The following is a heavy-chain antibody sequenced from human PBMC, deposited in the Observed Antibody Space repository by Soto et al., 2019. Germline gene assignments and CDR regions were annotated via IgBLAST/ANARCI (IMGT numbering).Heavy chain of an antibody. J-gene: IGHJ4*02. CDR3: ARGVTAGVDY. Sequence: QVQLVQSGAEVREPGASVKVSCKASGYSFSSLDINWVRQTPGQGLEWMGWMQPRAGRTGYAQKFQGRVTMTRDTSINTVYMELSSLTSDDTAFYYCARGVTAGVDYWGQGTLVTVSS. CDR1: GYSFSSLD. CDR2: MQPRAGRT. D-gene: IGHD1-26*01. V-gene: IGHV1-8*01.